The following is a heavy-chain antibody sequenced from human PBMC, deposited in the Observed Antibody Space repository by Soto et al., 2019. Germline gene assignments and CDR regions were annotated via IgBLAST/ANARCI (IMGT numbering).Heavy chain of an antibody. J-gene: IGHJ4*02. D-gene: IGHD3-10*01. CDR3: ARGVCAGVYY. V-gene: IGHV1-8*01. CDR2: MEPSTGRT. Sequence: ASVKFSCRPSGYSFTSLYLNWVRQTVGQGLEWMGWMEPSTGRTGYAQKFQGRVTMTRDTSINTAYMELTTLTSDDTAFYYCARGVCAGVYYWGQGTLVTVSS. CDR1: GYSFTSLY.